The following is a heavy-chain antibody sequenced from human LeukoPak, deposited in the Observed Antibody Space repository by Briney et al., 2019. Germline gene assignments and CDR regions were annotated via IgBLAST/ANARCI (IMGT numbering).Heavy chain of an antibody. CDR2: IRYDGSNK. J-gene: IGHJ4*02. CDR1: GFTFSSYG. D-gene: IGHD6-6*01. CDR3: AKDCYSSSSRGFDY. V-gene: IGHV3-30*02. Sequence: QPGGSLRLSCAASGFTFSSYGMHWVRQAPGKGLEWVAFIRYDGSNKYYADSVKGRFTISRDNSKNTLYLQMNSLRAEDTAVYYCAKDCYSSSSRGFDYWGQGTLVTVSS.